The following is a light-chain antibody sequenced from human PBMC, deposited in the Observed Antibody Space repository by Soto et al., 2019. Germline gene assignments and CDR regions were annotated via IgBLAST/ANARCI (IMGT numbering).Light chain of an antibody. CDR1: QSVSSSY. Sequence: EIVFTQSPGTLSLSPGERATLSCRASQSVSSSYLAWYQQKPGQAPRLLIYGASSRATGIPDRFSGRGSGTDCTLTISRLEPEDFAVYYGQQYGSSTRTFGQGTKVDIK. CDR3: QQYGSSTRT. V-gene: IGKV3-20*01. CDR2: GAS. J-gene: IGKJ1*01.